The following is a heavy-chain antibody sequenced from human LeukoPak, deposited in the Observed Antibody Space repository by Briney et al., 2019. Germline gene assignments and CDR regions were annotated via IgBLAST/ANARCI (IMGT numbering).Heavy chain of an antibody. Sequence: SETLSLTCTVSGGSISSGGYYWSWIRQHPGKGLEWIGYIYYSGSTHYNPSLKSRVTISVDTSKNQFSLKLSSVTAADTAVYYCARDPNGDRIFDYWGQGTLVTVSS. D-gene: IGHD2-21*02. V-gene: IGHV4-61*08. CDR1: GGSISSGGYY. J-gene: IGHJ4*02. CDR2: IYYSGST. CDR3: ARDPNGDRIFDY.